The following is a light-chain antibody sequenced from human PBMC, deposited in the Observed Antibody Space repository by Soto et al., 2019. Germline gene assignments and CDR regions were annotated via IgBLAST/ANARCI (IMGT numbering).Light chain of an antibody. CDR2: DVS. CDR3: SSYAGSNNYV. Sequence: QSVLTQPASVSGSPGQSITISCTGTISDVGGYNFVSWYQQHPGKAPKLMICDVSKRPSGVPNRFSGSKSGNTASLTVSGLQAEDEADYYCSSYAGSNNYVFGTGTKVTVL. J-gene: IGLJ1*01. CDR1: ISDVGGYNF. V-gene: IGLV2-8*01.